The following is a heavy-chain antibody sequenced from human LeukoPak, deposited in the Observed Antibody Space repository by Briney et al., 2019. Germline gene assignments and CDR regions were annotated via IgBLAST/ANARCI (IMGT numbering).Heavy chain of an antibody. CDR1: GFSISNYA. J-gene: IGHJ4*02. D-gene: IGHD6-19*01. Sequence: GGSLRLSSAASGFSISNYAMSWVRQAPGKGLEWVSAITHSTWVSAITHSTHYADSVRGRFTISRDNSKNTLYLQMSSLRAEDTAVYYRVKDEPASGWYNWGQGALVTVSS. CDR3: VKDEPASGWYN. CDR2: ITHSTWVSAITHST. V-gene: IGHV3-23*01.